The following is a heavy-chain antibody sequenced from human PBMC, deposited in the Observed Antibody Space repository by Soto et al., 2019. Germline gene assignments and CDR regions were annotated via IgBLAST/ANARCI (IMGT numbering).Heavy chain of an antibody. D-gene: IGHD3-22*01. Sequence: PVGSLRLSCAASGFTFGSHWMTWVRQAPWKGLEWVASIKQDGSERYYVGSAKGRFTISRANAKNSLYLQMNTLRAEDTAVYYCARVRYYYDSSGFYRYFDSWGQGTLVTVSS. V-gene: IGHV3-7*01. CDR1: GFTFGSHW. CDR3: ARVRYYYDSSGFYRYFDS. J-gene: IGHJ4*02. CDR2: IKQDGSER.